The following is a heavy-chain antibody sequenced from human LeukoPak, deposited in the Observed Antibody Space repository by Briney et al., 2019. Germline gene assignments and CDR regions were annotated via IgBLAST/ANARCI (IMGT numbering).Heavy chain of an antibody. CDR3: ARTRYYYNSRSYGAPYYFDY. CDR1: GGSFSGYY. V-gene: IGHV4-34*01. CDR2: VNHSGST. J-gene: IGHJ4*02. D-gene: IGHD3-10*01. Sequence: SETLSLTCAVYGGSFSGYYWSWIRQPPGKGLEWIGEVNHSGSTNYNPSLKSRVTISVDTSKNQFSLKLSSVTAADTAVYYCARTRYYYNSRSYGAPYYFDYWGQGTLVTVSS.